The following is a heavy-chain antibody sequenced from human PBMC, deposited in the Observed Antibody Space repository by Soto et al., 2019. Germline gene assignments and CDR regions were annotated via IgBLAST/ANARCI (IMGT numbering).Heavy chain of an antibody. CDR1: GGTFYTYT. Sequence: GASVKVSCKASGGTFYTYTFGWVRQAPGQGLEWMGSITPIYPTTNYAEKFQGRLTVTADGSTNTAYMELNSLTSDDTAVYYCARIPRYSFPTSDDLDSWGQGTLVTVSS. CDR3: ARIPRYSFPTSDDLDS. D-gene: IGHD5-18*01. CDR2: ITPIYPTT. J-gene: IGHJ4*02. V-gene: IGHV1-69*13.